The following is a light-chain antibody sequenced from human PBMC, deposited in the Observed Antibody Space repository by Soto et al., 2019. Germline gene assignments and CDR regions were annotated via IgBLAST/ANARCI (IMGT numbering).Light chain of an antibody. Sequence: DIQMTQSPSSLSASVGDRVTITCRASQSISSYFNWYHQKPGKAPKFLINVASTLQSGVPSRFSGSGSGKDFTLTITSLQPEDFATYYCQQSYRSPYTFGQGTKLEIK. J-gene: IGKJ2*01. CDR1: QSISSY. CDR3: QQSYRSPYT. CDR2: VAS. V-gene: IGKV1-39*01.